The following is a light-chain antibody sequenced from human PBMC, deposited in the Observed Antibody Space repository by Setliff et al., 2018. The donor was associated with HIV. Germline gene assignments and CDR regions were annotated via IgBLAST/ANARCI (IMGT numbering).Light chain of an antibody. CDR2: KAS. CDR1: QSISSW. V-gene: IGKV1-5*03. Sequence: DIQMTQSPSTLGDRVTITCRASQSISSWLAWYQQKPGKAPKLLIYKASSLESGVPSRFSGSGSGTEFTLTISSLQPDDFATYYCQQYISYWTFAQGTRWIS. CDR3: QQYISYWT. J-gene: IGKJ1*01.